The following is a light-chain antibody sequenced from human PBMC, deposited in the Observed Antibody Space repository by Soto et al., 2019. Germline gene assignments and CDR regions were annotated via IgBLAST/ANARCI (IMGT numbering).Light chain of an antibody. CDR1: NSNIGSNP. Sequence: QSVLTQPPSASGTPGQRATISCSGSNSNIGSNPVNWYQQLPGTAPKLLIHTDNQRPSGVPDRFSGSKSGTSASLAISGLQSEDEADYYCAAWDDSLNGHVLFGGGTQLTVL. V-gene: IGLV1-44*01. J-gene: IGLJ2*01. CDR3: AAWDDSLNGHVL. CDR2: TDN.